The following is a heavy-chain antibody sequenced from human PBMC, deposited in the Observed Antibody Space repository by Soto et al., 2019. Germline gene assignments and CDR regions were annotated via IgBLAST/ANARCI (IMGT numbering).Heavy chain of an antibody. J-gene: IGHJ6*02. CDR2: ISPYRGNT. CDR1: GYTFINYG. CDR3: AIRIVPSVYYRMDA. D-gene: IGHD2-2*01. V-gene: IGHV1-18*01. Sequence: QVQLVQSGAEVKKPGASVKVSCKASGYTFINYGISWVRQAPGQGLEWMGWISPYRGNTNYAQKFQGRVTMTSDTSTTTAYMAQSSLRSEDTGLYYWAIRIVPSVYYRMDAWGRGTTVTVSS.